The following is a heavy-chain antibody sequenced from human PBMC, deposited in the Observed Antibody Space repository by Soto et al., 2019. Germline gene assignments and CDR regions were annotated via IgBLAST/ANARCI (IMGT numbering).Heavy chain of an antibody. Sequence: ASVKVSCKASEYTFTGYYMHWVRQAPGQGPEWMGWINPNKGGTNYAQKFQGWVTMTRDTSISTAYMELSRLRSDDTALYYCARASTSSAYSGDFDYWGQGTLVTVS. CDR3: ARASTSSAYSGDFDY. V-gene: IGHV1-2*04. D-gene: IGHD3-22*01. CDR2: INPNKGGT. J-gene: IGHJ4*02. CDR1: EYTFTGYY.